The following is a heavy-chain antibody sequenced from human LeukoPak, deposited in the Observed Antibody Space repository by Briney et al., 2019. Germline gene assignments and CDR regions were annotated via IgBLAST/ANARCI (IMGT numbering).Heavy chain of an antibody. CDR2: INPNSGGT. D-gene: IGHD3-22*01. Sequence: ASVKVSCKASGYTFTGYYINWVRQAPGQGLEWMGWINPNSGGTNYAQKFQGRVTMTRDTSISTAYMELSRLRSDDTAVYYCARDTYYYDSSGSFDPWGQGTLVTVSS. CDR1: GYTFTGYY. J-gene: IGHJ5*02. V-gene: IGHV1-2*02. CDR3: ARDTYYYDSSGSFDP.